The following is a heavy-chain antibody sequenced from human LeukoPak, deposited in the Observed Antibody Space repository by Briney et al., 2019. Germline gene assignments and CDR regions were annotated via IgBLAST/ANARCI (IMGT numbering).Heavy chain of an antibody. CDR3: ARDPDAITMTYP. V-gene: IGHV1-2*02. D-gene: IGHD3-22*01. Sequence: ASVKVSCKASGYTFTSYGIIWVRQAPGQGLEWMGWINPNSGGTNYAQKFQGRVTMTRDTSISTAYMELSRLRSDDTAVYYCARDPDAITMTYPWGQGTLVTVSS. CDR1: GYTFTSYG. J-gene: IGHJ5*02. CDR2: INPNSGGT.